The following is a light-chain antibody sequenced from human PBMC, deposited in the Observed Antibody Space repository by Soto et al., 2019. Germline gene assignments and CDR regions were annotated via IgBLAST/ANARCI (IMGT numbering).Light chain of an antibody. CDR1: QNVNKK. J-gene: IGKJ1*01. V-gene: IGKV3-15*01. Sequence: EVVMTQSPATLSVTPGERATLSCRASQNVNKKLAWYQQKPGQAPRLLIYGASTRTTGIPARFSGSGSGTEFTLTISSLQSEDFALYYCQQYNEWPRTFGQGTKVEI. CDR2: GAS. CDR3: QQYNEWPRT.